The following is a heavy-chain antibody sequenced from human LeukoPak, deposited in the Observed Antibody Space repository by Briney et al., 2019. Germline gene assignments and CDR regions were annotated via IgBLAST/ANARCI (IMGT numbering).Heavy chain of an antibody. J-gene: IGHJ3*02. V-gene: IGHV3-48*01. D-gene: IGHD3/OR15-3a*01. CDR2: IRSSGTTT. CDR1: GFTFSTYS. CDR3: ARDRMDWTGSHAFDI. Sequence: PGGSLRLSCAASGFTFSTYSMNWVRQAPGKGLEWVSYIRSSGTTTYYADSVGGRFTISRDNGKNSLYLQMNSLRAEDTGVYYCARDRMDWTGSHAFDIWGQGTMVTVSS.